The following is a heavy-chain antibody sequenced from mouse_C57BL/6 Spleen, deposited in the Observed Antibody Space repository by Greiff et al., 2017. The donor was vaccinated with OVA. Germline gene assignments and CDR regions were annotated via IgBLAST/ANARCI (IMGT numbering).Heavy chain of an antibody. CDR3: ARNYGSSYEAWFAY. V-gene: IGHV1-4*01. CDR2: INPSSGYP. D-gene: IGHD1-1*01. Sequence: VQLQQSGAELARPGASVKMSCKASGYTFTSYTMHWVKQRPGQGLEWIGYINPSSGYPKYNQKFKDKATLTADKSSSTAYMQLSSLTSEDSAVDYCARNYGSSYEAWFAYWGQGTLVTVSA. CDR1: GYTFTSYT. J-gene: IGHJ3*01.